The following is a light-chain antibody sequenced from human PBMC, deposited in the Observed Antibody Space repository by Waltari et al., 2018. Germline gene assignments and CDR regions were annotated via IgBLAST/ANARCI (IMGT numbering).Light chain of an antibody. J-gene: IGKJ4*01. Sequence: DIVMTQSPSTLAVSLGERARFNCKASQSVLYISNNKNYLACYQQKPGQPPKLLISWASTRESGVPDRFSGSGSGTDFTLTISSLQAEDVAVYYCQQYYSTPLTFGGGTKVEIK. CDR1: QSVLYISNNKNY. CDR3: QQYYSTPLT. CDR2: WAS. V-gene: IGKV4-1*01.